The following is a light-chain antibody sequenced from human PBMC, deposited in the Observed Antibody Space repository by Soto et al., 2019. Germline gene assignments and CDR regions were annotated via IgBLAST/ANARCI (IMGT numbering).Light chain of an antibody. CDR2: RTS. Sequence: VMTQSPATLSVSPGERATLSCRPSQSISSNLAWYQQKPGQAPRLLMFRTSSRATGFPARFSGSGSGTEFNLTISSLQSEDFGVYYCQQYNNWPRATVGGGTKVDIK. CDR1: QSISSN. J-gene: IGKJ4*01. V-gene: IGKV3-15*01. CDR3: QQYNNWPRAT.